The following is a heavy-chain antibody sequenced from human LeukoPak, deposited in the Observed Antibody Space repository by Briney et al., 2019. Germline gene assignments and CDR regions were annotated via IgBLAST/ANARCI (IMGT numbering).Heavy chain of an antibody. D-gene: IGHD3-22*01. CDR1: GFTFSSNW. V-gene: IGHV3-7*01. CDR2: IKKGGSKE. Sequence: GGSLRLSCAASGFTFSSNWMSWVRQAPGKGLEWVANIKKGGSKEYYVDSVKGRFTISRDNAKNSLYLQMNSLRAEDTAVYYCARAAHDYYDSSGYYSDYWGQGTLVTVSP. CDR3: ARAAHDYYDSSGYYSDY. J-gene: IGHJ4*02.